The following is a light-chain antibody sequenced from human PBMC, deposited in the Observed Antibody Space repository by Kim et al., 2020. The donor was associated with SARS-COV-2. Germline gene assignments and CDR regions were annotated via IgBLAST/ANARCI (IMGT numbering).Light chain of an antibody. V-gene: IGKV3-20*01. Sequence: SPGERATVSSRASQSVNNNYFAWYQQKPGQPPRLLIYGASSRATGIPDRFSGSGSETDFILTISRLDPEDFAVYYCQHYGTSPLTFGGGTKVDIK. CDR1: QSVNNNY. CDR3: QHYGTSPLT. J-gene: IGKJ4*01. CDR2: GAS.